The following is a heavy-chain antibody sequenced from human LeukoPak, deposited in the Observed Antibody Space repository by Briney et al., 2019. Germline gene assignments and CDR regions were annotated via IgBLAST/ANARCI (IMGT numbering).Heavy chain of an antibody. J-gene: IGHJ4*02. CDR1: GYSFFSNYW. CDR3: ARASRDGYNQNFDY. CDR2: LYPGDSDS. Sequence: GESLKISCKAYGYSFFSNYWIAWVRQMPGKGLEWMGILYPGDSDSRYSPSFQGQVTISADRSISTAYLHWSSLKVSDTAMYYCARASRDGYNQNFDYWGQGTLVSVSS. V-gene: IGHV5-51*01. D-gene: IGHD5-24*01.